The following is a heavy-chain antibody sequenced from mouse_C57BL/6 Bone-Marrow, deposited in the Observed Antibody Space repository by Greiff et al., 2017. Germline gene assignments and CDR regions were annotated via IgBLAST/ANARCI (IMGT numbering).Heavy chain of an antibody. CDR1: GYTFTSSG. Sequence: VQLQQSGAELARPGASVKLSCKASGYTFTSSGISWVKQRTGQGLEWIGEIYPRSGNTYYNEKFKGKATLTADKSSSTAYMELRSLTSEDSAVYFCARWGYYSNAWFAYWGQGTLVTVSA. D-gene: IGHD2-5*01. V-gene: IGHV1-81*01. J-gene: IGHJ3*01. CDR2: IYPRSGNT. CDR3: ARWGYYSNAWFAY.